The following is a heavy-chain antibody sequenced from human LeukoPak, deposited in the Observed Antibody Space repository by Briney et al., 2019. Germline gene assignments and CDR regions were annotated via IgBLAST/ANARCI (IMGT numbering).Heavy chain of an antibody. CDR2: IYYSGST. Sequence: SQTLSLTCTVSGGSISSGGYYWSWIRQHPGKGLEWIGYIYYSGSTYYNPSLKSRVTISVDTSENQFSLKLSSVTAADTAVYYCARDRGCSSTSCYTDAFDIWGQGTMVTVSS. J-gene: IGHJ3*02. V-gene: IGHV4-31*03. D-gene: IGHD2-2*02. CDR1: GGSISSGGYY. CDR3: ARDRGCSSTSCYTDAFDI.